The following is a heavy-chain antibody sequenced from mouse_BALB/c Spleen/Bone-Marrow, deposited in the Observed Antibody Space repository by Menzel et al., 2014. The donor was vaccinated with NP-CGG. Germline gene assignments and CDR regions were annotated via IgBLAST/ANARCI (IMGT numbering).Heavy chain of an antibody. V-gene: IGHV14-3*02. D-gene: IGHD4-1*01. CDR1: GFNIKDTC. CDR2: IDPANEHT. J-gene: IGHJ2*01. CDR3: ASLTGTFDY. Sequence: EVQLQQSGAELVKPGASVKLSCTASGFNIKDTCIHWVKQRPEQGLEWIGRIDPANEHTKYDPNFQGKATITADTSSNTAYLQLSSLTSEDTAVYYCASLTGTFDYWGQGSTLTVSS.